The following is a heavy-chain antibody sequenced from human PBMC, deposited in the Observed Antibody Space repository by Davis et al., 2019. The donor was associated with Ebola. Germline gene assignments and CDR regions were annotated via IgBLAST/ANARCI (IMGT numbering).Heavy chain of an antibody. J-gene: IGHJ4*02. Sequence: ASVKVSCKASGYTFTSYGISWVRQAPGQRLEWMGWINAGNGNTKYSQKFQGRVTITRDTSASTAYMELSSLRSEDTAVYYCARDSSGLQWLVLRYWGQGTLVTVSS. CDR1: GYTFTSYG. CDR3: ARDSSGLQWLVLRY. D-gene: IGHD6-19*01. V-gene: IGHV1-3*01. CDR2: INAGNGNT.